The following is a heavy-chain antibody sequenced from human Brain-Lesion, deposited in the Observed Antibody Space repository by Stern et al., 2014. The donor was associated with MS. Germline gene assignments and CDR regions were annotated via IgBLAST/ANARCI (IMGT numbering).Heavy chain of an antibody. J-gene: IGHJ5*01. CDR3: AKGYNWFDS. CDR2: TYYRSKWYY. Sequence: QVQLQESGPGLMKPSQTLALTCAISGDSVSSNSAAWNWIRQSPSRGLEWLGRTYYRSKWYYQYAESVKSRITINADTSTNQFSLQLNSVTPEYTAVYLCAKGYNWFDSWGQGTVVTVS. V-gene: IGHV6-1*01. CDR1: GDSVSSNSAA.